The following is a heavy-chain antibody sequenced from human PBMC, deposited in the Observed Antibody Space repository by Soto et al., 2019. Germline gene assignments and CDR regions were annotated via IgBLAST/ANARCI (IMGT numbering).Heavy chain of an antibody. J-gene: IGHJ4*02. CDR1: GFPFDDYA. V-gene: IGHV3-9*01. D-gene: IGHD3-22*01. CDR2: ISWNSGSI. CDR3: AKAQFSPYLDSSGYPDY. Sequence: GGSLKLSCAASGFPFDDYAMHWVRPAPGKGLEWVAGISWNSGSIGYADSVKGRFTISRDNAKNSLYLQMNSLRAEDTALYYCAKAQFSPYLDSSGYPDYWGQGTLVTVS.